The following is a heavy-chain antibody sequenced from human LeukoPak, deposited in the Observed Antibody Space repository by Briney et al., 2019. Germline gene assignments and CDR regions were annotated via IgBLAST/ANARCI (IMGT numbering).Heavy chain of an antibody. V-gene: IGHV3-30*18. J-gene: IGHJ4*02. Sequence: GGSLRLSCAASGFTFSSHGMHWVRQAPGKGLEWVAVISYDGSNKYYADSVKGRFTISRDNSKNTLYLQMNSLRAEDTAVYYCAKGWIARLDYWGQGTLVTVSS. CDR3: AKGWIARLDY. D-gene: IGHD5-12*01. CDR1: GFTFSSHG. CDR2: ISYDGSNK.